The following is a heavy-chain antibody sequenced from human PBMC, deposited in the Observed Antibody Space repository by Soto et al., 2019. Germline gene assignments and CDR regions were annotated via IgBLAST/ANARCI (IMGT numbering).Heavy chain of an antibody. CDR2: TYYSGLT. CDR3: ARARRSSQNLDT. Sequence: SETLSLTGTVCGDSISSDYWSWIRQPPGKGLEWIGYTYYSGLTNTNPSLKSRLSISVDTSKNQFSLKLTSVTAADTAVYYCARARRSSQNLDTCGHGTLVTLSS. J-gene: IGHJ5*01. CDR1: GDSISSDY. D-gene: IGHD6-13*01. V-gene: IGHV4-59*01.